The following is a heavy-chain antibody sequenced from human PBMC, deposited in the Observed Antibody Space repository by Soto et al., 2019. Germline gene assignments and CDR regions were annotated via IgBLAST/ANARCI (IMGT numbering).Heavy chain of an antibody. CDR1: GVSITSYY. V-gene: IGHV4-59*01. Sequence: QVQLQESGTGLVKPSETLSLTCTVFGVSITSYYWSWVRQPPGKELEWIGYIYYSASPKDNPYLESRVTISQVTSKNQVSLTLNSVTAADTALYYRARAGASSPYNFDFWGQGTLVTVSS. CDR2: IYYSASP. J-gene: IGHJ4*02. CDR3: ARAGASSPYNFDF. D-gene: IGHD4-4*01.